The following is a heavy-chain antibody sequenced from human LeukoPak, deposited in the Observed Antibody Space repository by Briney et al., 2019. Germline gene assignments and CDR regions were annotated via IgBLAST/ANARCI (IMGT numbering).Heavy chain of an antibody. CDR2: INHSGST. CDR3: ARARMAGPGNWFDP. CDR1: GGSFSGYY. J-gene: IGHJ5*02. Sequence: SETLSLTCDVYGGSFSGYYWSWIRQPPGKGLEWIGEINHSGSTNYNPSLKSRVTISVDTSKNQFSLKLSSVTAADTAVYYCARARMAGPGNWFDPWGQGTLVTVSS. V-gene: IGHV4-34*01. D-gene: IGHD2-8*01.